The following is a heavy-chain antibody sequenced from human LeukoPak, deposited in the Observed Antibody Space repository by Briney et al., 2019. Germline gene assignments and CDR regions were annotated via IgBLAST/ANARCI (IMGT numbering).Heavy chain of an antibody. CDR3: ARVVGPNTGYYYSYYMDV. Sequence: ASVKVSCKASGYMFDSYGISWVRQAPGQGLEWMGWISVHNGDTNSAQKLQGRVTMTTDTSTTTAYMDLRGLRSDDTAVYYCARVVGPNTGYYYSYYMDVWGKGTTVTVSS. CDR1: GYMFDSYG. D-gene: IGHD4/OR15-4a*01. CDR2: ISVHNGDT. J-gene: IGHJ6*03. V-gene: IGHV1-18*01.